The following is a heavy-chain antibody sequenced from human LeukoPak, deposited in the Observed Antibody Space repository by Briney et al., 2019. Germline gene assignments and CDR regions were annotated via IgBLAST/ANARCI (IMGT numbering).Heavy chain of an antibody. V-gene: IGHV4-59*08. Sequence: PSETLSLTCTVSGGSISSYYWRWIRQPPGQGLEWIGYIYYSGSTNYNLSLKSRVTISVDTAKNQFSLKLSSVTAADTAVYYCTRTAAGHHDAFDIWGQGTMVSVSP. CDR1: GGSISSYY. CDR3: TRTAAGHHDAFDI. CDR2: IYYSGST. J-gene: IGHJ3*02. D-gene: IGHD6-13*01.